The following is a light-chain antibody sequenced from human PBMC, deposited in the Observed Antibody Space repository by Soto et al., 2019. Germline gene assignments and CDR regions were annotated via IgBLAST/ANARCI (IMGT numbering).Light chain of an antibody. V-gene: IGKV1-9*01. Sequence: IQLTQSPSSLSASVGDRVTITCRASQGISSYLAWYQQKPGKAPNLLIYAASTLQRGVPSRFSGSGSGTDFPLTISSLHPEVFPTYSCQQLNIYPPTFGGGTKVDIK. CDR3: QQLNIYPPT. CDR2: AAS. J-gene: IGKJ4*01. CDR1: QGISSY.